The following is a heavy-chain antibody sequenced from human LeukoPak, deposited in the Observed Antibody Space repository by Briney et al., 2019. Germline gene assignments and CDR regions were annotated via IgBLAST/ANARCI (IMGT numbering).Heavy chain of an antibody. D-gene: IGHD6-25*01. CDR1: GSSFTGYW. Sequence: ESPKISCKGSGSSFTGYWVAWVRQMPGKGLEWRGIIYPGDSDTRYSPSFQGQFTISADRSISTAYLQWSSLRASDTAMYYCAVPPTKGSASPFDFWGEGTAVTVSS. CDR3: AVPPTKGSASPFDF. CDR2: IYPGDSDT. V-gene: IGHV5-51*01. J-gene: IGHJ4*02.